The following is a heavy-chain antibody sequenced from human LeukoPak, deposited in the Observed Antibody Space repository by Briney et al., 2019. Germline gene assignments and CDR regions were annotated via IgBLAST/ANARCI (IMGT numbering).Heavy chain of an antibody. V-gene: IGHV1-2*02. CDR1: GYTFTGYY. Sequence: ASVKVSCKACGYTFTGYYMHWVRQAPGQGREGMGWINPNSGGTNYAQKFQGRLTMTRDTSISTAYIELSRLRSDDTAVYYCASIVGYSYGYYFDYWGQGALVTVSS. J-gene: IGHJ4*02. CDR2: INPNSGGT. CDR3: ASIVGYSYGYYFDY. D-gene: IGHD5-18*01.